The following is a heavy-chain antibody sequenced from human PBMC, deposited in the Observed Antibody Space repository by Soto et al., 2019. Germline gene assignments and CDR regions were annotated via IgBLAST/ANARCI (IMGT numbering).Heavy chain of an antibody. CDR3: ARDESEYDLAWWFDP. D-gene: IGHD3-16*01. CDR2: INPSGDKT. CDR1: GFTFTNNW. J-gene: IGHJ5*02. Sequence: ASVKVSCKASGFTFTNNWTQWVRQAPGQGLEWMGVINPSGDKTSYARRFQGRLTLTTDTSTSTVYMELSSLRSDDTAIYYCARDESEYDLAWWFDPWGQGTLVTVSS. V-gene: IGHV1-46*01.